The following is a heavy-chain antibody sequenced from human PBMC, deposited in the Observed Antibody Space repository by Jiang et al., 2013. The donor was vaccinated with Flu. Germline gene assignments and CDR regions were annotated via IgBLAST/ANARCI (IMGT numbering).Heavy chain of an antibody. D-gene: IGHD5-18*01. CDR2: FSGSGGGT. Sequence: GLVQPGGSLRLSCAASGFTFSNYAMSWVRQAPGKGLEWVSRFSGSGGGTYYADSVKGRFTISRDNSKNTLYLQMNSLRAEDTAIYYCAKILLVGAAMDDWGQGTLVTVSS. J-gene: IGHJ4*02. CDR3: AKILLVGAAMDD. V-gene: IGHV3-23*01. CDR1: GFTFSNYA.